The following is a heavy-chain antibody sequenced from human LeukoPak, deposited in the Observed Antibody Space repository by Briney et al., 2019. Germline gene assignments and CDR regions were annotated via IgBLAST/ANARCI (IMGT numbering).Heavy chain of an antibody. V-gene: IGHV3-74*01. CDR3: AGVLGVRDLAYFDY. CDR2: IRSDGSST. Sequence: PGGSLRLSCAASGFTFNTYWMHWVRQAPGKGLVLVSRIRSDGSSTSYADSVRGRFTISRDNAKNTLYLQTNSLRAEDPAVYYCAGVLGVRDLAYFDYWGHGTLVTVSS. D-gene: IGHD3-10*01. J-gene: IGHJ4*01. CDR1: GFTFNTYW.